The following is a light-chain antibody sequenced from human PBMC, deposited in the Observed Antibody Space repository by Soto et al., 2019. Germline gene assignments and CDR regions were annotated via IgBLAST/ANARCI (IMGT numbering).Light chain of an antibody. CDR2: DAS. CDR3: QQRVNWPLT. V-gene: IGKV3-11*01. J-gene: IGKJ4*01. CDR1: QDIGTY. Sequence: ETVLTQSPVTLSLSPGDRATLSCRASQDIGTYLIWYQQRLGQAPRLLISDASSRATGVPARFSGSGSGTEFTLTISSLEPEDFALYYCQQRVNWPLTFGGGTKVEI.